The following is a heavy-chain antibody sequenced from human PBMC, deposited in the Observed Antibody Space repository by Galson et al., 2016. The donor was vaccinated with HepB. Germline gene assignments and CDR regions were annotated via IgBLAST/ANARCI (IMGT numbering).Heavy chain of an antibody. V-gene: IGHV3-13*01. CDR3: TRGSYTNGWYRTSANDFGMDV. J-gene: IGHJ6*04. CDR2: IFTAGDT. CDR1: GFTFSNYD. Sequence: SLRLSCAASGFTFSNYDMHWVRQPSGKGLECVATIFTAGDTYFPDSVQGRFFISTEDGEKSLFLQMNSLTAGETAVYYCTRGSYTNGWYRTSANDFGMDVWGKGTTVTVSS. D-gene: IGHD6-19*01.